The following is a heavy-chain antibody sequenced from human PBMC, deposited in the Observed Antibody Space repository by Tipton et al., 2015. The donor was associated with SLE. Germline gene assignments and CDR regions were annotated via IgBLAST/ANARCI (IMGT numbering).Heavy chain of an antibody. J-gene: IGHJ3*02. CDR2: GST. D-gene: IGHD4-23*01. CDR1: GGSITRGSYY. CDR3: ARVAVVTPRHAIDI. Sequence: TLSLTCSVSGGSITRGSYYWSWIRQPAGKGLEWIGGSTNYNPSLKSRVTISLDTSKNQFSLKLISVTAADTAVYCCARVAVVTPRHAIDIWGQGTVVTVSS. V-gene: IGHV4-61*02.